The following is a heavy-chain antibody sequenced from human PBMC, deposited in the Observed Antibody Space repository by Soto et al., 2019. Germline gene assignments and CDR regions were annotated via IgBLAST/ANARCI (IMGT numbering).Heavy chain of an antibody. D-gene: IGHD1-26*01. Sequence: GGSLRLSCEASGFRFNSYSMNWVRQAPQKGLEWVSLIDARSNYIYYADSVKGRFTISRDNARNSLYLQMDSLRVEDTAVYYCVRENEMAGATSAFEYWGQGTPVTVSS. CDR1: GFRFNSYS. V-gene: IGHV3-21*06. CDR3: VRENEMAGATSAFEY. CDR2: IDARSNYI. J-gene: IGHJ4*02.